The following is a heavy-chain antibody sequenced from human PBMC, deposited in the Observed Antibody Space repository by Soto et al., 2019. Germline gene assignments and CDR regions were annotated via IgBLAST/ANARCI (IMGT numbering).Heavy chain of an antibody. J-gene: IGHJ4*02. CDR3: ARHLGTFSDY. CDR2: SYYSGST. Sequence: PSETLSLTCTVSGGSISSSSYYWGWIRQPPGKGLEWIGISYYSGSTYYNPSLKSRVTISVDTSKNQFSLKLSSVTAADTAVYYCARHLGTFSDYWGQGTLVTVSS. CDR1: GGSISSSSYY. V-gene: IGHV4-39*01.